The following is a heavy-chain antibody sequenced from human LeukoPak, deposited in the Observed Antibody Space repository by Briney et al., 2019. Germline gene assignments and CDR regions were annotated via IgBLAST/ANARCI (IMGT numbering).Heavy chain of an antibody. CDR2: INPGGGST. D-gene: IGHD3-22*01. J-gene: IGHJ4*02. Sequence: ASVKVSCKASGYTFNGYYIHWVRQAPGQGLEWMGIINPGGGSTSYAQKSQGRVTMTRDMSTSTVYMELSSLRSEDTAVYYCARGYYYDSSGYYQRLLGDYWGQGTLVTVSS. CDR1: GYTFNGYY. CDR3: ARGYYYDSSGYYQRLLGDY. V-gene: IGHV1-46*02.